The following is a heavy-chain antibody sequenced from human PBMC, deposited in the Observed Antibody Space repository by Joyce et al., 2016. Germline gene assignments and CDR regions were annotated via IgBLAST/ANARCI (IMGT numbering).Heavy chain of an antibody. CDR2: IYGGGST. J-gene: IGHJ4*02. V-gene: IGHV3-66*01. CDR1: GFIVSSDY. CDR3: ARDYPLDY. Sequence: EVQLVESGGDLVQPGGSLRLSCAASGFIVSSDYMSWVRQAPGKGLDCVSVIYGGGSTYYAGSVRGRFTISRDNSKNTVYLQMNSLRAEDTAVYYCARDYPLDYWGQGTLVTVSS.